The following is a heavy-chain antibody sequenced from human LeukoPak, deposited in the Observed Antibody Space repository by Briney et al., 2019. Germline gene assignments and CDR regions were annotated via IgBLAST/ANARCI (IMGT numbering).Heavy chain of an antibody. V-gene: IGHV3-30*02. CDR3: AKDSSILGDYAAFDI. D-gene: IGHD4-17*01. CDR2: IRYDGSNK. CDR1: GFTFSSYG. Sequence: QPGGSLRLSCAASGFTFSSYGMHWVRQAPGKGLEWVAFIRYDGSNKYYADSVKGRFTISRDNSKNTLYLQMNSLRAEDTAVYYCAKDSSILGDYAAFDIWGQGTMVTVSS. J-gene: IGHJ3*02.